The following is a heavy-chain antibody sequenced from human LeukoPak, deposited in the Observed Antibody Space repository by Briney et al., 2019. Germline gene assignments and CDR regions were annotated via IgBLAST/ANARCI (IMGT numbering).Heavy chain of an antibody. V-gene: IGHV4-34*01. CDR3: ARLRRGSGSYYRLDY. CDR2: INHSGST. CDR1: GGSFSGYY. D-gene: IGHD3-10*01. Sequence: SETLSLTCAVYGGSFSGYYWSWIRQPPGKGLEWIGEINHSGSTNYNPSLKSRVTISVDTSKNQFALKLSSVTAADTAVYYCARLRRGSGSYYRLDYWGQGTLVTVSS. J-gene: IGHJ4*02.